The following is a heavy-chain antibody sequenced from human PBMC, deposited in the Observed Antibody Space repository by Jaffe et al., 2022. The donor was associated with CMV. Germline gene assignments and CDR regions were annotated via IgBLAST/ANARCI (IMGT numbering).Heavy chain of an antibody. D-gene: IGHD5-18*01. V-gene: IGHV3-9*01. CDR3: AKDLIAYSYGYSAADY. J-gene: IGHJ4*02. CDR2: ISWNSGSI. CDR1: GFTFDDYA. Sequence: EVQLVESGGGLVQPGRSLRLSCAASGFTFDDYAMHWVRQAPGKGLEWVSGISWNSGSIGYADSVKGRFTISRDNAKNSLYLQMNSLRAEDTALYYCAKDLIAYSYGYSAADYWGQGTLVTVSS.